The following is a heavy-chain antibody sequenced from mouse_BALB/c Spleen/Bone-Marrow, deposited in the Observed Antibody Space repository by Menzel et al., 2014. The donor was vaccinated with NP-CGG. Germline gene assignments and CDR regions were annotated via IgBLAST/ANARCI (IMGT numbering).Heavy chain of an antibody. D-gene: IGHD2-4*01. CDR1: GFTFTDYY. V-gene: IGHV7-3*02. Sequence: DVMLVESGGGLGQPGGSLRLSCATSGFTFTDYYMSWVRQPPGKALEWLGFIRNKANGYTTEYSASVKGRFTISRDNSQSILYLQMNTLRAEDSATYCCARDMVITAHWYVDVWGAGTTVTVSS. CDR3: ARDMVITAHWYVDV. CDR2: IRNKANGYTT. J-gene: IGHJ1*01.